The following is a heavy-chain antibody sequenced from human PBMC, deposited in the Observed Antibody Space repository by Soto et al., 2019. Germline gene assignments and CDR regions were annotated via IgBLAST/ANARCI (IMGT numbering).Heavy chain of an antibody. V-gene: IGHV3-21*01. CDR3: AESGPRRIAPPPSRGSMDV. CDR1: EFSFSTYT. Sequence: EVQLVESGGGLVKPGGSLRLSCAASEFSFSTYTMNWVRQAPGKGLEWVSSITSGSIYIYYADSVKGRFTISRDDATNSLYLQMNSLRAEDTAMYYCAESGPRRIAPPPSRGSMDVWGQGTTVTVSS. J-gene: IGHJ6*02. D-gene: IGHD6-6*01. CDR2: ITSGSIYI.